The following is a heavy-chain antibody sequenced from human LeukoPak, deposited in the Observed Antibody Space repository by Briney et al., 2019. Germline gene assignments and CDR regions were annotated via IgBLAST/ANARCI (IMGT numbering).Heavy chain of an antibody. CDR3: AREPDNSNWSGGYFQH. CDR1: GFTFSSYW. J-gene: IGHJ1*01. V-gene: IGHV3-7*01. CDR2: IKEDGSEK. Sequence: GGSLRLSCAASGFTFSSYWMSWVRQAPGKGLEWVANIKEDGSEKYYVDAVKGRFTISRDNAKNSLYLQMNSLRAEDTAVYYCAREPDNSNWSGGYFQHWGQGTLVTVSS. D-gene: IGHD6-13*01.